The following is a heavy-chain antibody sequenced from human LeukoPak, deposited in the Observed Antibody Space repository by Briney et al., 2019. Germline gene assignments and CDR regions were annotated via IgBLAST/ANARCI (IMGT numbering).Heavy chain of an antibody. J-gene: IGHJ1*01. Sequence: GRCLRLSCAASGFTFSSYAMHWVRQAPGKGLEWVAVISYDGSNKYYADSVTGRFTISRDNAKNTLYLQMNSLRAEDTAVYYCARERGGYSSSFEYFQHWGQGTLVTVSS. CDR3: ARERGGYSSSFEYFQH. D-gene: IGHD6-13*01. V-gene: IGHV3-30-3*01. CDR2: ISYDGSNK. CDR1: GFTFSSYA.